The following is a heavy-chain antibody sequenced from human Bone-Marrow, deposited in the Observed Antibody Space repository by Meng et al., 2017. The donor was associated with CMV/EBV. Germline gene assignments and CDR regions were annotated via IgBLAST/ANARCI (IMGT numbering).Heavy chain of an antibody. CDR1: GFTFSGSA. CDR3: TRHALVVGWFDP. J-gene: IGHJ5*02. D-gene: IGHD2-21*01. V-gene: IGHV3-73*01. Sequence: SGFTFSGSAIHWVRQASGKGLEWVGRIRSKANSYATAYAASVKGRFTISRDDSKNTAYLQMNSLKTEDTAVYYCTRHALVVGWFDPWGQGTLVNVSS. CDR2: IRSKANSYAT.